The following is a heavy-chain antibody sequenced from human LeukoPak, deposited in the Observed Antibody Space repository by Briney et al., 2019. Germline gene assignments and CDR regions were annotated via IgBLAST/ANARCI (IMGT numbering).Heavy chain of an antibody. D-gene: IGHD4-17*01. CDR3: AKGTAVTPLYYFDY. V-gene: IGHV3-23*01. Sequence: PGGSLRLSCVASGFTFTNFAMTWVRQPPGKGLEWVSSITGSSGTTYDADSVRGRFTIPRDVSKNTLYLQMNGLRAEDTATYYCAKGTAVTPLYYFDYWGQGVLVTVSS. J-gene: IGHJ4*02. CDR1: GFTFTNFA. CDR2: ITGSSGTT.